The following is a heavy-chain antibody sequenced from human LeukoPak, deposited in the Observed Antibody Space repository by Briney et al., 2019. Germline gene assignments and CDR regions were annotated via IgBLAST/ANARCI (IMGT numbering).Heavy chain of an antibody. J-gene: IGHJ4*02. V-gene: IGHV4-39*02. Sequence: SETLSLTCTVSGGSISSSSYYWGWIRQPPGKGLEWIGSIYYSGSTYYNPSLKSRVTISVDTSKNQFSLKLSSVTAADTAVYYCAREGGGDTNWGQGTLVTVSS. CDR1: GGSISSSSYY. CDR2: IYYSGST. D-gene: IGHD2-21*01. CDR3: AREGGGDTN.